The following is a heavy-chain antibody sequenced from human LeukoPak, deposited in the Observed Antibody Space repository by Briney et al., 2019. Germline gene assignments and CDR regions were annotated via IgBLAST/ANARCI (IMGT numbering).Heavy chain of an antibody. D-gene: IGHD1-1*01. CDR1: GYSFTSYW. J-gene: IGHJ6*04. CDR2: IYPGDSDT. CDR3: ARLLPPYNWNDSEQSPFYYYYYYGMDV. V-gene: IGHV5-51*01. Sequence: GESLKISCKGSGYSFTSYWIGWVRQMPGKGLEWMGIIYPGDSDTRYSPSFQGQVTISADKSISTAYLQWSSLKASDTAMYYCARLLPPYNWNDSEQSPFYYYYYYGMDVWGKGTTVTVSS.